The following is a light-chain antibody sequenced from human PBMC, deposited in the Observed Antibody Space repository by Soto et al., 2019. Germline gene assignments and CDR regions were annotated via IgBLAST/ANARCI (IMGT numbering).Light chain of an antibody. CDR1: QSVSSN. V-gene: IGKV3-15*01. CDR2: GAS. CDR3: QQYNNWPLN. J-gene: IGKJ4*01. Sequence: EIVMTQSPATLSVSPGERATLSCRASQSVSSNLAWYQQKPGQAPRLLIYGASTRATGIPARFSGSGSGTEFNLTISSLQSEDFAVYYCQQYNNWPLNFGGGTKVEIK.